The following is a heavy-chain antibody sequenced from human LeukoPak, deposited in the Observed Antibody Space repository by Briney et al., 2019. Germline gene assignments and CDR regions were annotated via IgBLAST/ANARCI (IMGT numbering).Heavy chain of an antibody. J-gene: IGHJ4*02. Sequence: PSETLSLTCTVPDGSISSYFWSWIRQPPGKGLEWIGYIYYTGMSNSKPSLKSRATISMDTSKNQFSLQLSSVTAADTAIYYCARHGRMVIMSKFSTGIDQWGQGTLVTVPS. CDR2: IYYTGMS. V-gene: IGHV4-59*08. D-gene: IGHD2-8*01. CDR3: ARHGRMVIMSKFSTGIDQ. CDR1: DGSISSYF.